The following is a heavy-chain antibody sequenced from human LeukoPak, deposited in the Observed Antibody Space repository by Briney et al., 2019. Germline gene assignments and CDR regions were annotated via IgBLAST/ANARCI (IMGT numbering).Heavy chain of an antibody. CDR1: GFSISSGYY. V-gene: IGHV4-38-2*01. CDR3: ARGVVAKEIYYFDY. CDR2: IYHNGNT. Sequence: SETLSLTCAVSGFSISSGYYWGWIRQSPGKGLEWIGTIYHNGNTYYNPSLKSRVTISVDRSKNQFSLKLSSVTAADTAVYYCARGVVAKEIYYFDYWGQGTLVTVSS. J-gene: IGHJ4*02. D-gene: IGHD5-12*01.